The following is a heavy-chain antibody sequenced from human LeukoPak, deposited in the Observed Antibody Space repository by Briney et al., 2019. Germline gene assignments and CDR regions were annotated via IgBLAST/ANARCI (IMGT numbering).Heavy chain of an antibody. D-gene: IGHD3-3*01. V-gene: IGHV3-30*04. J-gene: IGHJ3*02. Sequence: GRSLRLSCAASGFTFSNYAMHWVRQAPGEGLEWVAFIGRDGSTKYYADSVKGRFTISGDSSYHTAFLQMNSLRADDTAIYYCAKDGEWTFDIWGQGTMVTVSS. CDR1: GFTFSNYA. CDR2: IGRDGSTK. CDR3: AKDGEWTFDI.